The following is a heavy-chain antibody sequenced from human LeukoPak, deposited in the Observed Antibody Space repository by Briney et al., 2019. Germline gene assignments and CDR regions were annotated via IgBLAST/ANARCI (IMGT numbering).Heavy chain of an antibody. CDR3: AKVNIQLSILRYFHWLFAFDY. CDR2: ISGSGDNT. J-gene: IGHJ4*02. CDR1: GFTFNTYA. Sequence: GGSPRLSCAASGFTFNTYAMNWVRQAPRKGLEWVSAISGSGDNTYYADSVKGRFTISRDNSKNTLYLQMNSLRAEDTAVYYCAKVNIQLSILRYFHWLFAFDYWGQGTLVTVSS. V-gene: IGHV3-23*01. D-gene: IGHD3-9*01.